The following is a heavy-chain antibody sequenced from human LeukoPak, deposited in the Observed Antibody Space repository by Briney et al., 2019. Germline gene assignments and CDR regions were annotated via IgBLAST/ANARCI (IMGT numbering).Heavy chain of an antibody. Sequence: GASVKVSCKASGYTFTSYYMHWVRQAPGQGLEWMGIVNPSGGSTSYAQKFQGRVTMTRDTSTSTVYMELSSLRSEDTAVYYCAGSPRYSGSYYSGDSYYFDYWGQGTLVTVST. CDR1: GYTFTSYY. CDR3: AGSPRYSGSYYSGDSYYFDY. CDR2: VNPSGGST. V-gene: IGHV1-46*01. D-gene: IGHD1-26*01. J-gene: IGHJ4*02.